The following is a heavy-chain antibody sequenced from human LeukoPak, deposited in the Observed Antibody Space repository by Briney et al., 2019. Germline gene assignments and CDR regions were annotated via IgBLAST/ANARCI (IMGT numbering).Heavy chain of an antibody. CDR1: GFTFSSYS. V-gene: IGHV3-21*01. CDR2: IIGSSSYI. Sequence: RGEALRLSCAASGFTFSSYSMNWGRQAPGEGLEWVSSIIGSSSYIYYADSVKGRFTISRDNAKNSLYLQMNSLRAEDTAVYYCARVPFAVDNYASGGNAYWGQGTLATVSS. CDR3: ARVPFAVDNYASGGNAY. J-gene: IGHJ4*02. D-gene: IGHD3-10*01.